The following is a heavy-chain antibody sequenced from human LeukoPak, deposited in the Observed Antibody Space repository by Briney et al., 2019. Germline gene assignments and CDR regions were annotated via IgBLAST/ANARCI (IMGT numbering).Heavy chain of an antibody. Sequence: ASVRVSCKASGYTFTGYAVSWVRQAPGQGLEWIGWISAYNGVTNYAQKFQGRVTMNTETSTTTGYMELRSLRSDDTAVYYCARDQLRYYGSGSYYSDMDVWGQGTTVTVSS. CDR3: ARDQLRYYGSGSYYSDMDV. J-gene: IGHJ6*02. CDR2: ISAYNGVT. CDR1: GYTFTGYA. D-gene: IGHD3-10*01. V-gene: IGHV1-18*01.